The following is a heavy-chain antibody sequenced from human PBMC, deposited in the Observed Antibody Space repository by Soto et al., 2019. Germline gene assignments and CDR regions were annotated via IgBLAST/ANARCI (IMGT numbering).Heavy chain of an antibody. Sequence: GGSLRLSCAASGFTFSSYAMSWVRQAPGKGLEWVSALSGSGGSTYYTDSVKGRFTIPRDNSKHTLYLQMNSLRAEDTAVYYCAKDGPPYYDFWSGDYLFHYYGMDVWGQGTTVTVSS. CDR2: LSGSGGST. J-gene: IGHJ6*02. V-gene: IGHV3-23*01. D-gene: IGHD3-3*01. CDR1: GFTFSSYA. CDR3: AKDGPPYYDFWSGDYLFHYYGMDV.